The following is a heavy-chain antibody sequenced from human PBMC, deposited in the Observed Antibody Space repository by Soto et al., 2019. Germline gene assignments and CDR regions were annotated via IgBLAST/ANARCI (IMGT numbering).Heavy chain of an antibody. CDR1: GFTVSSNY. J-gene: IGHJ3*02. Sequence: EVQLVESGGGLVQPGGSLRLSCAASGFTVSSNYMSWVRQAPGKGLEWVSVIYSGGSTYYADSVKGRFTISRDNSKNTLYLQMNSLRAADTAVYYCARDVPAFGHWGRDAFAIWGQGTMVTFSS. D-gene: IGHD3-16*01. CDR2: IYSGGST. V-gene: IGHV3-66*01. CDR3: ARDVPAFGHWGRDAFAI.